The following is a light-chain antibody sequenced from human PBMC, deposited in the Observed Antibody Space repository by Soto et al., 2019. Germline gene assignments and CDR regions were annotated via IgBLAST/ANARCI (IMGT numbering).Light chain of an antibody. Sequence: VLTQPPSASRTPGQRVTISCSGSSSNIGSNTVNWYQQLPGTAPKLLIYSNNQRPSGVPDRFSGSKSGTSASLAISGLQSKDEADYYCAAWDDSLNGVVFGGGTKVTVL. J-gene: IGLJ2*01. CDR2: SNN. CDR1: SSNIGSNT. CDR3: AAWDDSLNGVV. V-gene: IGLV1-44*01.